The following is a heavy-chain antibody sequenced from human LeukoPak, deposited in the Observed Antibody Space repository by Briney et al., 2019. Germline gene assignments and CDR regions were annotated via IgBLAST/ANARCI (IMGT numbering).Heavy chain of an antibody. CDR3: ARVLYDFWSGYYFDY. J-gene: IGHJ4*02. CDR1: GFTFSDHY. D-gene: IGHD3-3*01. CDR2: ARNKANSYTT. V-gene: IGHV3-72*01. Sequence: PGGSLRLSCAASGFTFSDHYMDWVRQAPGKGLEWVGRARNKANSYTTEYAASVKGRFTISRDDSKNSLYLQMNSLKTEDTAVYYCARVLYDFWSGYYFDYWGQGTLVTVSS.